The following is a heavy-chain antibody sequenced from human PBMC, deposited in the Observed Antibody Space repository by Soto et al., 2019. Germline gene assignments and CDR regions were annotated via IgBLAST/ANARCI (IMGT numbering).Heavy chain of an antibody. CDR1: GFDLTSSR. J-gene: IGHJ6*02. V-gene: IGHV3-21*01. CDR2: ISGSGKDT. CDR3: ARVHLVADSAFYCAMDV. D-gene: IGHD6-6*01. Sequence: GGSLRLSCVASGFDLTSSRMNWVRQAPGKGLEWVASISGSGKDTFYRHSVKGRFAISRDSAGTSLFLRMDSVKVEDTAVYHCARVHLVADSAFYCAMDVWGQGTAVTVSS.